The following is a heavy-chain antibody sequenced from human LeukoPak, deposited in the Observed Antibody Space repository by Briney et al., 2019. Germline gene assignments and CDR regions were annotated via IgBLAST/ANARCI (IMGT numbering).Heavy chain of an antibody. V-gene: IGHV3-48*04. D-gene: IGHD6-13*01. CDR1: GFTFSSYW. J-gene: IGHJ6*03. Sequence: GGSLRLSCAASGFTFSSYWMSWVRQAPGKGLEWVSYISSSGSTIYYADSVKGRFTISRDNAKNSLYLQMNSLRAEDTAVYYCAREEYSSSWYPDYYYYYMDVWGKGTTVTVSS. CDR2: ISSSGSTI. CDR3: AREEYSSSWYPDYYYYYMDV.